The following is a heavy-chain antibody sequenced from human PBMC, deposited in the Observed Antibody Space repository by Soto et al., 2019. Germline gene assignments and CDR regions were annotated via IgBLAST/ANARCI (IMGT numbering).Heavy chain of an antibody. V-gene: IGHV4-31*03. J-gene: IGHJ4*02. CDR2: IYDIGSA. Sequence: QVQLQESGPGLVKPSQTLSLTCTVSGESISSGGYYWSWIRQHPGKGLEWIGDIYDIGSAYYNPSLKRRVSISMDTSKNQFAMRLSSVTAAATAVYYCARASSSSSAIDYWGQGTLITVSS. D-gene: IGHD6-6*01. CDR3: ARASSSSSAIDY. CDR1: GESISSGGYY.